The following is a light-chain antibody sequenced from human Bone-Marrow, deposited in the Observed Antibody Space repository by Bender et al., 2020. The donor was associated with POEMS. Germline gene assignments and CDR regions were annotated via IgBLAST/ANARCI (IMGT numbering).Light chain of an antibody. CDR2: SSH. V-gene: IGLV1-44*01. CDR1: SSNIGAHD. Sequence: ISCSGGSSNIGAHDVNWYQHLPGTAPKLLIYSSHRRPSEVPDRFSGSRSGTSASLAISGLQSEDEADYYCAVWDDSLNGWVFGGGTKLTVL. CDR3: AVWDDSLNGWV. J-gene: IGLJ3*02.